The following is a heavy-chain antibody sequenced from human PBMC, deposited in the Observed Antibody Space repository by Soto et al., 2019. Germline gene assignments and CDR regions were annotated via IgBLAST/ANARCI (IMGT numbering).Heavy chain of an antibody. V-gene: IGHV4-61*01. CDR3: ARGAYYYDSSGLSPKFDY. J-gene: IGHJ4*02. Sequence: QVQLQESGPGLVKPSETLSLTCTVSGGSVSSGSYYWSWIRQPPGKGLEWIGYIYYSGSTNYNPSLKSRVTISVHTSKNQFSLKLSSVTAADTAVYYCARGAYYYDSSGLSPKFDYWGQGTLVTVSS. D-gene: IGHD3-22*01. CDR2: IYYSGST. CDR1: GGSVSSGSYY.